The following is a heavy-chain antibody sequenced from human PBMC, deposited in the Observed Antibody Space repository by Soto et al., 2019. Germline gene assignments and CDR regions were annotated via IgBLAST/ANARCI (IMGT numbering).Heavy chain of an antibody. V-gene: IGHV1-69*06. CDR1: GGTFTTYD. CDR3: ARDRSSSCYNGTFYFDT. Sequence: QVQLVQSGAEVRKPGSSVKVSCKASGGTFTTYDFSWVRQAPGQGLEWMGGIIPLFDATKYAQKFQGRVTIPADKSTGTAYMELSSLRSEDAAMYYCARDRSSSCYNGTFYFDTWGQGTLVTVSS. J-gene: IGHJ4*02. D-gene: IGHD2-15*01. CDR2: IIPLFDAT.